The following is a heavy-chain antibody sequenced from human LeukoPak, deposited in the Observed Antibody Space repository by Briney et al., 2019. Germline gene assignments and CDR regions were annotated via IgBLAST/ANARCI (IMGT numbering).Heavy chain of an antibody. V-gene: IGHV1-69*04. J-gene: IGHJ4*02. CDR1: GGTFSSYA. CDR2: IIPILGIA. CDR3: ARLGDGDNLRYFDY. Sequence: ASVKVSCKASGGTFSSYAISWVRQAPGQGLEWMGRIIPILGIANYAQKFQGRVTITADKSTSTAYMELSSLRSKDTAVYYCARLGDGDNLRYFDYWGQGTLVTVSS. D-gene: IGHD5-24*01.